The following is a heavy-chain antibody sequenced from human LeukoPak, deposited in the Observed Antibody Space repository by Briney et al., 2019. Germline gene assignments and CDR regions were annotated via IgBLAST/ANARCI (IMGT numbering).Heavy chain of an antibody. V-gene: IGHV3-48*01. CDR2: ISPSATTI. J-gene: IGHJ6*02. CDR1: AFTFSGYS. D-gene: IGHD3-16*01. Sequence: GGSLRLSCAASAFTFSGYSMNWVRQAPGKGLEWVSYISPSATTIYYADSVKGRFTISRDNAKNSLYLQMNSLRAEDTAVYYCARGGGLDVWGQGATVTVSS. CDR3: ARGGGLDV.